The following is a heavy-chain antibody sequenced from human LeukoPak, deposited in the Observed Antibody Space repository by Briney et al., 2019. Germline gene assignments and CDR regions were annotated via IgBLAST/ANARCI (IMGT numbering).Heavy chain of an antibody. CDR3: VRLTLDTAYSYYYYMDV. D-gene: IGHD2-2*02. V-gene: IGHV3-21*04. CDR2: ISSSSSYI. J-gene: IGHJ6*03. Sequence: GGSLRLSCAASGFTFSSYSMNWVRQAPGKGLEWVSSISSSSSYIYYADSVKGRFTISRDNAKNSLYLQMNSLKTEDTAVYYCVRLTLDTAYSYYYYMDVWGKGTTVTVSS. CDR1: GFTFSSYS.